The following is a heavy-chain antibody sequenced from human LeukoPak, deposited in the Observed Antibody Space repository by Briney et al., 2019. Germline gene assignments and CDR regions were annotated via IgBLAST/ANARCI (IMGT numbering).Heavy chain of an antibody. CDR2: ISGSGTI. J-gene: IGHJ5*02. Sequence: SETLSLTCTVSGGSIHSYWSWIRQPAGKGLEWIGRISGSGTITYNPALQSRLTISIDTSKNQFSPKLMSVTAADTAVYYCARDSGTTGEVKFDPWGQGTLVTVSS. V-gene: IGHV4-4*07. D-gene: IGHD3-10*01. CDR3: ARDSGTTGEVKFDP. CDR1: GGSIHSY.